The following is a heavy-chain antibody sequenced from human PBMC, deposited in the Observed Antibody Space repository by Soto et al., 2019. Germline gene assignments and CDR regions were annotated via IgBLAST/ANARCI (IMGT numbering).Heavy chain of an antibody. J-gene: IGHJ1*01. CDR2: INHSGST. CDR1: GGSFSGYY. Sequence: QVQLQQWGAGLLKPSETLSLTCAVYGGSFSGYYWSWIRQPPGKGLEWIGEINHSGSTNYNPSLKSRVTISGDTSKNQFALKLSSVTAADTAVYYCARGIRFQTTGRYFQHWGQGTLVTVSS. D-gene: IGHD4-17*01. V-gene: IGHV4-34*01. CDR3: ARGIRFQTTGRYFQH.